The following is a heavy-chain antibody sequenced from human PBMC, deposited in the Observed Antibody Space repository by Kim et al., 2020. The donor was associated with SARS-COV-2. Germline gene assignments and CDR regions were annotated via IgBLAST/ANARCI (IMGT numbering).Heavy chain of an antibody. J-gene: IGHJ4*02. V-gene: IGHV1-69*04. D-gene: IGHD4-17*01. CDR2: IIPILGIA. CDR1: GGTFSSYA. CDR3: ARSGATDYGGNPGYFDY. Sequence: SVKVSCKASGGTFSSYAISWVRQAPGQGLEWMGRIIPILGIANYAQKFQGRVTITADKSTSTAYMELSSLRSEDTAVYYCARSGATDYGGNPGYFDYWGQGTLVTVSS.